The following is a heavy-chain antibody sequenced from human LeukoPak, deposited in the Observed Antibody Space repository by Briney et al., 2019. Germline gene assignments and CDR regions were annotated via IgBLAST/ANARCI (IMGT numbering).Heavy chain of an antibody. CDR1: GFTFSIYS. Sequence: PGGSLRLSCAASGFTFSIYSMNWVRQAPGKGLEWVSYISSSSSTIYYADSAKGRFTISRDNAKNSLYLQMNSLRAEDTAEYYCARAIEKDYWSQGTLVIVS. V-gene: IGHV3-48*01. CDR2: ISSSSSTI. CDR3: ARAIEKDY. J-gene: IGHJ4*02.